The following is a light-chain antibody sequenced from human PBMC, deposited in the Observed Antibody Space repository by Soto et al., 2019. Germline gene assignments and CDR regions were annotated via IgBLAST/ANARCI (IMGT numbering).Light chain of an antibody. CDR3: QHYNSYSEA. CDR2: KAS. V-gene: IGKV1-5*03. J-gene: IGKJ1*01. Sequence: DIQMTQSPSTLSGSVGDRVTITCRASQTISSWLAWYQQKPGKAPKLLIYKASIVKSGVPSRFSGSGSGTEFTLTISSLQPDDFATYYCQHYNSYSEAFGQGTKVELK. CDR1: QTISSW.